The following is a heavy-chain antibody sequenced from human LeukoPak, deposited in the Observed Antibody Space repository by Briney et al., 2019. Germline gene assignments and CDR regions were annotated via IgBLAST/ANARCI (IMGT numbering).Heavy chain of an antibody. CDR3: AREESGAYFDY. Sequence: ASVTVSCKASGYTFTSYYMHWVRQAPGQGLEWMGLINPGGTNTNYAQKFRGSVTMTRDTSTSTVYMDLSSLRSEDTAMYFCAREESGAYFDYWDQGTMVTVSS. J-gene: IGHJ4*02. CDR2: INPGGTNT. V-gene: IGHV1-46*01. CDR1: GYTFTSYY. D-gene: IGHD4/OR15-4a*01.